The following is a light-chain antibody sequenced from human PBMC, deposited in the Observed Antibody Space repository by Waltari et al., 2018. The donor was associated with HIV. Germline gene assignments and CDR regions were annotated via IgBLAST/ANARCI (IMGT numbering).Light chain of an antibody. Sequence: QSALTQPASVSGSPGQSITISCTGTNSDIGGYNYVSWYQQHTVKVANVWLYEVRNRFSGSKSGNTASLTISGLLAEDEAHYFCSSTNSSNVVFGGGTKLTVL. J-gene: IGLJ2*01. CDR2: EVR. V-gene: IGLV2-14*01. CDR1: NSDIGGYNY. CDR3: SSTNSSNVV.